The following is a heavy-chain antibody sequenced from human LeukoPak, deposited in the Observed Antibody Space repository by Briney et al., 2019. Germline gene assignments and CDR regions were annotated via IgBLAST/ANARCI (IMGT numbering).Heavy chain of an antibody. CDR2: IYYSGRA. V-gene: IGHV4-39*01. Sequence: SETLSLTCTVSSGSISSSDYYWGWIRQPPGKGLEWIGTIYYSGRAYYSPSLKSRVTISVDTSKSQFSLKLNSLTAADTAVYYCARLTTGFCSGGSCYSDHYYFYMDVWAKGTTVTVSS. J-gene: IGHJ6*03. CDR3: ARLTTGFCSGGSCYSDHYYFYMDV. D-gene: IGHD2-15*01. CDR1: SGSISSSDYY.